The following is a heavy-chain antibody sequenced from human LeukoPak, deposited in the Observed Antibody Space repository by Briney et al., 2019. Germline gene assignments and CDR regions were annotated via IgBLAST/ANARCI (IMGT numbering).Heavy chain of an antibody. CDR1: GGSISSYY. J-gene: IGHJ6*02. CDR3: AREISRDLRKSEQLPKTYYYYGMDV. D-gene: IGHD5-18*01. Sequence: SETLSLTCTVSGGSISSYYWSWIRQPPGKGLEWIGYIYYSGSTNYNPSLKSRVTISVDTSKNQFSLKLSSVTAADTAVYYCAREISRDLRKSEQLPKTYYYYGMDVWGQGTTVTVS. V-gene: IGHV4-59*01. CDR2: IYYSGST.